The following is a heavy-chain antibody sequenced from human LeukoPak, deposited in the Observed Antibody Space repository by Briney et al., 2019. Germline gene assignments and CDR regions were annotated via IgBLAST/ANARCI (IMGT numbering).Heavy chain of an antibody. D-gene: IGHD3-16*01. Sequence: GGSLRLSCAASGFTFSSYAMNWVRQAPGKGLEWVSAISGSGGSTYYADSVKGRFTISRDNSKNTLYLQMNSLRAEDTAVYYCAAGGVAALNWFDPWGQGTLVTVSS. CDR2: ISGSGGST. CDR3: AAGGVAALNWFDP. V-gene: IGHV3-23*01. J-gene: IGHJ5*02. CDR1: GFTFSSYA.